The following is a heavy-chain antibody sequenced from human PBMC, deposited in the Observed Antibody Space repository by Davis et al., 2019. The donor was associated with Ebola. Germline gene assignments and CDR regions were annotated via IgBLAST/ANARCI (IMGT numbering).Heavy chain of an antibody. CDR1: GFTFSNYA. CDR3: ASWRNGGYDFGGFW. J-gene: IGHJ4*02. CDR2: LSGSGGST. V-gene: IGHV3-23*01. D-gene: IGHD3-3*01. Sequence: GESLKISCAASGFTFSNYAMSWVRQAPGRGLEWVSGLSGSGGSTYYADSVKGRFTISRDNAKSTLYLQMNSLRAEDTAVYYCASWRNGGYDFGGFWRGQGTLVTVSS.